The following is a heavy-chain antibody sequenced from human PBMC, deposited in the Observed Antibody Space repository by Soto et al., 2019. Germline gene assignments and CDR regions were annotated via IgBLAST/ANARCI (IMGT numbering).Heavy chain of an antibody. V-gene: IGHV3-23*01. CDR3: AKDGGYGGNFYWYFDL. D-gene: IGHD2-21*02. Sequence: PGGSLRLSCAASGFTFSSYAMSWVRQAPGKGLEWVSAISGSGGSTYYADSVKGRFTISRDNSKNTLYLQMNSLRAEDTAVYYCAKDGGYGGNFYWYFDLWGRGTLVTVSS. CDR2: ISGSGGST. CDR1: GFTFSSYA. J-gene: IGHJ2*01.